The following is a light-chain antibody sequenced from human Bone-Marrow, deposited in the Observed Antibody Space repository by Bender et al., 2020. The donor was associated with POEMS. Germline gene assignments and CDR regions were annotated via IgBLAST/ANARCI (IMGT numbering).Light chain of an antibody. CDR2: SND. V-gene: IGLV1-44*01. Sequence: QSVLTQPPSASGTPGQRVTISCSDSSSNIGSKAVTRYQNFPGTAPKLLIHSNDQRPSGVPDRFSGSKSGTSASLAISGLQSEDEADYYCATIDVSLESWLFGGGTKLTVL. J-gene: IGLJ3*02. CDR3: ATIDVSLESWL. CDR1: SSNIGSKA.